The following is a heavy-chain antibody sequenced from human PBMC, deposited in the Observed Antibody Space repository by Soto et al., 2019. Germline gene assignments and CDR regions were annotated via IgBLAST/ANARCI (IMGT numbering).Heavy chain of an antibody. CDR2: IRSKAYGGTT. Sequence: EVQLVESGGGLVKPGRSLRLSCTASGLTLGDYARSWFRQAPGKGREWVGFIRSKAYGGTTEYAASVKGRFTISRDDSKSIAYLQMNSLKTEDTAVYYCTRANPYCSGGSCSLYYWGQGTLVTVSS. V-gene: IGHV3-49*05. D-gene: IGHD2-15*01. CDR1: GLTLGDYA. CDR3: TRANPYCSGGSCSLYY. J-gene: IGHJ4*02.